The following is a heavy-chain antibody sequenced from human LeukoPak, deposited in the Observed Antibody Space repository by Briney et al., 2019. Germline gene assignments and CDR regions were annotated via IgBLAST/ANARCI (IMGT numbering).Heavy chain of an antibody. CDR3: ARDLYGSRDY. CDR1: GGSISSGSYY. J-gene: IGHJ4*02. Sequence: PSETLSLTCTVSGGSISSGSYYWSWIRQPAGKGLEWIGRIYTSGSTNYNPSLKSRVTISVDTSKNQFSLKLSSVTAADTAVYYCARDLYGSRDYWGQGTLVTVSS. V-gene: IGHV4-61*02. CDR2: IYTSGST. D-gene: IGHD3-10*01.